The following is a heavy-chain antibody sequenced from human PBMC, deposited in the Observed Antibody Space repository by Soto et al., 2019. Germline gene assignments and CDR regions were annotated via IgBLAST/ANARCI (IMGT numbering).Heavy chain of an antibody. CDR1: GYGFTSYW. Sequence: VESLKISCKGSGYGFTSYWISWVRQMPGKCLEWMGRIDPSDSYTNYSPSFQGHVTISADKSISTAYLQWSSLKASDTAMYYCASWTLDSSGYYDDPDAFDIWGQGTMVTVSS. D-gene: IGHD3-22*01. CDR2: IDPSDSYT. CDR3: ASWTLDSSGYYDDPDAFDI. V-gene: IGHV5-10-1*01. J-gene: IGHJ3*02.